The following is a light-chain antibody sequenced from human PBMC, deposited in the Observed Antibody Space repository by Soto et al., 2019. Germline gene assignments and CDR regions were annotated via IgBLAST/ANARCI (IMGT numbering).Light chain of an antibody. V-gene: IGKV1-5*03. CDR2: QAS. Sequence: DIQMTQSPSTLSASVGDRVSITCRARQCISRQVAWYQQKPGKAPNLLLYQASNLETGVPSRFTGSGSGTEFTLTISSPQPDDLATYDCLQYQSYWTCGQGTKVEVK. CDR1: QCISRQ. J-gene: IGKJ1*01. CDR3: LQYQSYWT.